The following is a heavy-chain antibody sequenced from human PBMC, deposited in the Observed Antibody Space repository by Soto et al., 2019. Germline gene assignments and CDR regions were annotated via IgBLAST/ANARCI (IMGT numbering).Heavy chain of an antibody. D-gene: IGHD3-22*01. J-gene: IGHJ5*02. Sequence: GGSLRLSCAASGFTFSGSAMHWVRQASGKGLEWVGRIRSKSNSYATAYAASVKGRFTISRDDSKDTAYLQMNSLKTEDTAVYYCTRDPRNYYDSIGSANWFDPWGQGTLVTVSS. CDR2: IRSKSNSYAT. V-gene: IGHV3-73*01. CDR1: GFTFSGSA. CDR3: TRDPRNYYDSIGSANWFDP.